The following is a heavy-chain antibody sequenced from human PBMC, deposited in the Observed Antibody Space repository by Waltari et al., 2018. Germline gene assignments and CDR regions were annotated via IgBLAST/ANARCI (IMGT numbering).Heavy chain of an antibody. V-gene: IGHV1-2*05. D-gene: IGHD5-12*01. J-gene: IGHJ4*02. Sequence: QVLLVQSGAEVKKSGASVKVSCKASGYTFTNFFLHWLRQAPGQGLEWMGRLNPSTGGTDYAQRFQGRLTLTRDTSINTAFLELNTVTSGDTGVYYCARESARWKGYSDYDWGYWGQGTLVT. CDR1: GYTFTNFF. CDR3: ARESARWKGYSDYDWGY. CDR2: LNPSTGGT.